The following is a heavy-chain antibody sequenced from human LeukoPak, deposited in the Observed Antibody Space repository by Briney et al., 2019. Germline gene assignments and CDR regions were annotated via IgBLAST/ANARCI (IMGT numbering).Heavy chain of an antibody. CDR1: RFTFSDHY. J-gene: IGHJ5*02. CDR2: IRNKANSYTT. CDR3: GRGGGGSRDGYNLVP. V-gene: IGHV3-72*01. Sequence: GGSLRLSCAASRFTFSDHYMDWVRQAPGKGLEWVGRIRNKANSYTTEYAASVKGRFTISRDDSKNSLYLQMNSLRAEDTAVYYCGRGGGGSRDGYNLVPWGQGTPVTVSS. D-gene: IGHD5-24*01.